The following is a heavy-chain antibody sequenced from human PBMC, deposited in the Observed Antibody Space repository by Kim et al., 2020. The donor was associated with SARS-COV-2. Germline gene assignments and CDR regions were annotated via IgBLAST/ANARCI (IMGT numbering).Heavy chain of an antibody. J-gene: IGHJ6*02. Sequence: ADSVKSRFTISRDNSNNTLYLQLNSLRAEDTAVYYCGILWFGELNYGMDVWGQGTTVTVSS. V-gene: IGHV3-23*01. D-gene: IGHD3-10*01. CDR3: GILWFGELNYGMDV.